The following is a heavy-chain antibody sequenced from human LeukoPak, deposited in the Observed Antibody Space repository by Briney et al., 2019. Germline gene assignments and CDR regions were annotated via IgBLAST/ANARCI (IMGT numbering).Heavy chain of an antibody. Sequence: SVKVSCKASGYTFTSYAISWVRQAPGQGLEWMGRIIPILGIANYAQKFQGRVTITADKSTSTAYMELSSLRSEDTAVYYCARGRSYCGGDCYPPDYWGQGILVTVSS. D-gene: IGHD2-21*01. J-gene: IGHJ4*02. CDR2: IIPILGIA. CDR3: ARGRSYCGGDCYPPDY. V-gene: IGHV1-69*04. CDR1: GYTFTSYA.